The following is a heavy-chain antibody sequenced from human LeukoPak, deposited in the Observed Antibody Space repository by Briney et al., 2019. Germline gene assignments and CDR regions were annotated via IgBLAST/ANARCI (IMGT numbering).Heavy chain of an antibody. Sequence: SETLSLTCTVSGGSISSYYWSWIRQPPGKGLEWIGYIYYSGSTNYNPSLKSRVTISVDTSKNQFSLKLSSVTAADTAVYYCAHSSYYYYGMDVWGQGTTVTVSS. CDR3: AHSSYYYYGMDV. CDR2: IYYSGST. V-gene: IGHV4-59*12. CDR1: GGSISSYY. J-gene: IGHJ6*02.